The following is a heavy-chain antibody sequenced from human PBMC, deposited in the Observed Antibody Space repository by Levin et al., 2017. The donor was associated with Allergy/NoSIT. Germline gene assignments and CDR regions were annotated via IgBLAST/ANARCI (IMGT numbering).Heavy chain of an antibody. CDR1: GYTFTGYY. V-gene: IGHV1-2*02. CDR2: INPNSGGT. D-gene: IGHD2-2*01. CDR3: ARRYCSSTSCYECDY. Sequence: GESLKISCKASGYTFTGYYMHWVRQAPGQGLEWMGWINPNSGGTNYAQKFQGRVTMTRDTSISTAYMELSRLRSDDTAVYYCARRYCSSTSCYECDYWGQGTLVTVSS. J-gene: IGHJ4*02.